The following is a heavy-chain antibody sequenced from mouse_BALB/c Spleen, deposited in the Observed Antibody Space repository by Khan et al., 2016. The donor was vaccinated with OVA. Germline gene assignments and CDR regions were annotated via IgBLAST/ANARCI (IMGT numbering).Heavy chain of an antibody. J-gene: IGHJ3*01. CDR3: ARNYDYDEGLAY. CDR1: GFSLTDYG. D-gene: IGHD2-4*01. V-gene: IGHV2-2*02. CDR2: IWSGGIT. Sequence: QMQLKQSGPGLAQPSESLSITCTVSGFSLTDYGVHWVRQSPGKGLEWLGMIWSGGITDYNAAFISRLSISKDNSESQVFFKMNSLQANDTAIYYCARNYDYDEGLAYWGQGTLVTVSA.